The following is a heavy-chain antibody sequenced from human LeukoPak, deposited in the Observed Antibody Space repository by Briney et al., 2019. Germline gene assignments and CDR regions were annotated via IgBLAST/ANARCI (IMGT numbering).Heavy chain of an antibody. J-gene: IGHJ4*02. CDR3: ARVGGLGWGATIDY. Sequence: SETLSLTCTVSGGSISSYYWSWIRQPPGKGLEWIGYIYYSGSTNYNPSLKSRVTISVDTSKNQFSLKLSSVTAADTAVYYCARVGGLGWGATIDYWGQGTLVTVSS. CDR1: GGSISSYY. D-gene: IGHD1-26*01. CDR2: IYYSGST. V-gene: IGHV4-59*01.